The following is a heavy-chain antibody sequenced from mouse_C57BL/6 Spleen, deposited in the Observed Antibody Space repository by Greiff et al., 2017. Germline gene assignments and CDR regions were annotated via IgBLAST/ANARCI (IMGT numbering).Heavy chain of an antibody. CDR2: INPSNGGT. Sequence: QVQLQQPGTELVKPGASVKLSCKASGYTFTSYWMHWVKPRPGQGLEWIGNINPSNGGTNYNEKFKSKATLTVDKSSSTAYMQLSSLTSEDSAVYYCARERGTGTYPFAYWGQGTLVTVSA. D-gene: IGHD4-1*01. CDR1: GYTFTSYW. V-gene: IGHV1-53*01. J-gene: IGHJ3*01. CDR3: ARERGTGTYPFAY.